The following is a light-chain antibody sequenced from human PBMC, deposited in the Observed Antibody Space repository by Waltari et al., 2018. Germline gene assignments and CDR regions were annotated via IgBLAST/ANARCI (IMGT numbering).Light chain of an antibody. V-gene: IGLV1-36*01. CDR1: RSNIGNNA. J-gene: IGLJ3*02. CDR2: YVD. CDR3: ATWDNTLSGWV. Sequence: QSVLTQPPSVSEAPRQRVAISCSGSRSNIGNNAVNWYLQVPGKAPKLLIYYVDLLPSGVSDRFSGSRSGTSASLAISGLQSEDEGDYYCATWDNTLSGWVFGGGTRLTVL.